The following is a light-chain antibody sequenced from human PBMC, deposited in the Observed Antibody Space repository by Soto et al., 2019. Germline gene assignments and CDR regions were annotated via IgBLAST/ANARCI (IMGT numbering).Light chain of an antibody. J-gene: IGLJ7*01. V-gene: IGLV2-14*01. CDR2: DVS. CDR1: SSDVGGYNY. Sequence: QSALTQPASVSGSPGQSITISCTGTSSDVGGYNYVSWYQQHPGKAPKLMIYDVSNRPSGVSNRFSGSKSGNTASLTISGLQAEDEADYYCSSYTSSSTVFGGGTQRPSS. CDR3: SSYTSSSTV.